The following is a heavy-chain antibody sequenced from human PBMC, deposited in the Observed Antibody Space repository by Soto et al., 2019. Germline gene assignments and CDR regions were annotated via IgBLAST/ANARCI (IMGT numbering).Heavy chain of an antibody. CDR2: INPYNGDT. V-gene: IGHV1-18*01. J-gene: IGHJ6*02. Sequence: GASVKVSCKGSGYNFTTYGITWVRQAPGQGLEWMGWINPYNGDTNYAQKFWGRVTMTTDTSTSTAYMEVRSLTSDDTALYYCARARFYDILTGPKDYYYGMDVWGQGTTVTVSS. CDR3: ARARFYDILTGPKDYYYGMDV. CDR1: GYNFTTYG. D-gene: IGHD3-9*01.